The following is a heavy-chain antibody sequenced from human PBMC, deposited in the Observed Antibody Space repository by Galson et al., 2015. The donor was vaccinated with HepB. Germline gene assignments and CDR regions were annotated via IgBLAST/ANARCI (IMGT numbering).Heavy chain of an antibody. CDR3: ARHAITIFGVVDYYYYMDV. J-gene: IGHJ6*03. CDR1: GYSFTSYW. V-gene: IGHV5-10-1*01. D-gene: IGHD3-3*01. Sequence: QSGAEVKKPGESLRISCKGSGYSFTSYWISWVRQMPGKGLEWMGRIDPSDSYTNYSPSFQGHVTISADKSISTAYLQWSSLKASDTAMYYCARHAITIFGVVDYYYYMDVWGKGTTVTVSS. CDR2: IDPSDSYT.